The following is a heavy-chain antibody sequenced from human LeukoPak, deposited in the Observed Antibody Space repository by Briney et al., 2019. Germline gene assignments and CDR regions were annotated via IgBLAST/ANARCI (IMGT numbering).Heavy chain of an antibody. CDR3: APTYSYTRGGYDY. CDR2: INYSWHT. Sequence: SETLSLTCTVSGGSISGRSSHWGWLRHPAWNGWEWIGSINYSWHTYYNPSLESRVTISVDSPKNQFSLKVTSVTAADTPLYYCAPTYSYTRGGYDYWGPGTLVTVSS. J-gene: IGHJ4*02. V-gene: IGHV4-39*01. CDR1: GGSISGRSSH. D-gene: IGHD5-18*01.